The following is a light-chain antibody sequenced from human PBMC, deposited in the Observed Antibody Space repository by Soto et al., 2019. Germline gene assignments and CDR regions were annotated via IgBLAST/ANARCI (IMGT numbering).Light chain of an antibody. CDR2: AAS. CDR1: QGISSY. V-gene: IGKV1-8*01. CDR3: QQYYSYPLT. J-gene: IGKJ4*01. Sequence: AIRMTQSPSSFSASTGDRVTITCRASQGISSYLAWYQQKPGKAPKLLIYAASTLQSGVQSRATGSGSGTEFTLTISCLQSEDFATYYCQQYYSYPLTFGGGTKVEIK.